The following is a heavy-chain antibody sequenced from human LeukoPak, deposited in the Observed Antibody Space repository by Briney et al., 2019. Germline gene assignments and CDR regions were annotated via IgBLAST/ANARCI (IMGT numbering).Heavy chain of an antibody. D-gene: IGHD6-19*01. CDR2: IYYSGST. Sequence: SETLSLTCTVSGGSISSYYWSWIRQPPGKGLEWIGYIYYSGSTNYNPSLKSRVTISVDTSKNQFSLKLSSVTAADTAVYYCARDSSVAGFKYYFDYWGQGTPVTVSS. CDR1: GGSISSYY. V-gene: IGHV4-59*01. CDR3: ARDSSVAGFKYYFDY. J-gene: IGHJ4*02.